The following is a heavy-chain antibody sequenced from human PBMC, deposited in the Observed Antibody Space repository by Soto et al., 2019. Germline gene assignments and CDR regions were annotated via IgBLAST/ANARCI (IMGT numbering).Heavy chain of an antibody. CDR2: ITHTRHS. V-gene: IGHV4-34*01. J-gene: IGHJ3*01. CDR3: ARGRAFGDFAH. D-gene: IGHD4-17*01. Sequence: SETLSRTCTVYGGCFSGFSWSWIRQTTREGLEWFEEITHTRHSIYTRSLKSRVAISADTSKNHFSLNLTSVTAADTSVCFCARGRAFGDFAHWGQGTMVTVSS. CDR1: GGCFSGFS.